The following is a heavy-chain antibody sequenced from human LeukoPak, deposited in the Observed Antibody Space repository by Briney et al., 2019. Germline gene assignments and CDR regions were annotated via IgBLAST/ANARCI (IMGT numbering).Heavy chain of an antibody. D-gene: IGHD3-3*01. Sequence: GGSLRLSCAASGFDFSSNWMHWVRHAPGQGLVWVSRIKGDGISANYADSVKGRFTISRDIAKNTLYLQMNSLRAEDTGVNYCAKDHYWSIDYWGRGTLVTVSS. CDR2: IKGDGISA. CDR1: GFDFSSNW. V-gene: IGHV3-74*01. CDR3: AKDHYWSIDY. J-gene: IGHJ4*02.